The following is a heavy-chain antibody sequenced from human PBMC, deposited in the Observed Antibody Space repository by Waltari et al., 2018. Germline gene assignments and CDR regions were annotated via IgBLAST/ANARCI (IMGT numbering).Heavy chain of an antibody. J-gene: IGHJ4*02. CDR2: ISGSGGST. V-gene: IGHV3-23*01. CDR1: GGSISRGSYY. CDR3: ASLTGGDYGACDY. D-gene: IGHD4-17*01. Sequence: VQLQESGPGLVKPSQTLSLTCTVSGGSISRGSYYWSWIRQPAGKGLEWVSAISGSGGSTYYADSVKGRFTISRDNSKNTLYLQMNSLRAEDTAVYYCASLTGGDYGACDYWGQGTLVTVSS.